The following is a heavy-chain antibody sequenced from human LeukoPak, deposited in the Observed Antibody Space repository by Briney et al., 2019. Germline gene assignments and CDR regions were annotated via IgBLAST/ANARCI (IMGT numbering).Heavy chain of an antibody. CDR2: INAGSGNT. J-gene: IGHJ4*02. CDR1: GYTFTSYA. CDR3: ARDSGSGNNDY. D-gene: IGHD1-26*01. V-gene: IGHV1-3*01. Sequence: ASVKVSCKASGYTFTSYAMHWVRQAPGQRLEWMGWINAGSGNTKYSQKFQGRVTFISNTSATTAFMELSSLRSEDAAVYYCARDSGSGNNDYWGQGTLVTVSS.